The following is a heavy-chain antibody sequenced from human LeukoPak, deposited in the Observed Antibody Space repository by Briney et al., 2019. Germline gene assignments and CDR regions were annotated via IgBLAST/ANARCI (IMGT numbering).Heavy chain of an antibody. CDR2: ISSSSSYI. J-gene: IGHJ4*02. CDR1: GFTFSSYS. D-gene: IGHD4-17*01. CDR3: ARDDGDYGYSLD. V-gene: IGHV3-21*01. Sequence: GGSLRLSCAASGFTFSSYSMNWVRQAPGKGLEWVSSISSSSSYIYYADSVKGRFTISRANAKNSLYLQMNSLRAEDTAVYYCARDDGDYGYSLDWGQGTLVTVSS.